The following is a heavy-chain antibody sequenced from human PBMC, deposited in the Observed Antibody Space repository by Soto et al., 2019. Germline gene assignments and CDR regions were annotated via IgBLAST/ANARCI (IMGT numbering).Heavy chain of an antibody. D-gene: IGHD7-27*01. V-gene: IGHV4-30-4*01. CDR3: TKGPSGDKVDS. Sequence: QVQLQESGPGLVKPSQTLSLTCTVSGGSISTVTYAWIRQPPDKGLEWIGHIYSGGNIYYNPSLRGRVTISVDTSKNQVSLNLNSVSAADTAVYYCTKGPSGDKVDSWGQGTLVTVSS. CDR1: GGSISTVT. J-gene: IGHJ4*02. CDR2: IYSGGNI.